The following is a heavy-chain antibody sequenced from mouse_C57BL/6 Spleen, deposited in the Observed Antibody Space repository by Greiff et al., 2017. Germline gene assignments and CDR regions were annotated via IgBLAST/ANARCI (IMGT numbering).Heavy chain of an antibody. CDR2: INPNNGGT. D-gene: IGHD2-4*01. J-gene: IGHJ3*01. V-gene: IGHV1-26*01. Sequence: EVQLQQSGPELVKPGASVKISCKASGYTFTDYYMNWVKQSHGKSLEWIGDINPNNGGTSYNQKFKGKATLTVDKSSSTAYMELRSLTSEDSAVYYCARGRLYYDYDGAWFAYWGQGTLVTVSA. CDR1: GYTFTDYY. CDR3: ARGRLYYDYDGAWFAY.